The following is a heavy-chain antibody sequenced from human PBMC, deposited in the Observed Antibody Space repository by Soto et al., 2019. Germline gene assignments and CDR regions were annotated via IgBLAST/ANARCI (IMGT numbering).Heavy chain of an antibody. D-gene: IGHD2-2*01. Sequence: QVQLQQWGAGLLKPSETLSLTCAVYGGSFSGYYWSWIRQPPGKGLEWIGEINHSGSTNYSPSLKSRVTISVKTSKNQFSLKLSSVTAAYTAVYYCARGGHRSRVVPAALYYYGMDVWGQGTKVTVSS. CDR1: GGSFSGYY. J-gene: IGHJ6*02. CDR2: INHSGST. CDR3: ARGGHRSRVVPAALYYYGMDV. V-gene: IGHV4-34*01.